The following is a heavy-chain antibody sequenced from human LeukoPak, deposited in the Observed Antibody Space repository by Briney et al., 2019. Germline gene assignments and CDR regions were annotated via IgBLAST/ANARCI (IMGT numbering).Heavy chain of an antibody. CDR1: GFTFSSYA. Sequence: GGSLRLSCAASGFTFSSYAMSWVRQAPGKGLEWVSAISGSGGSTYYADSVKGRFTIPRDNSKNTLYLQMNSLRAEDTAVYYCAKDPGRGRYYYYGMDVWGQGTTVTVSS. D-gene: IGHD3-10*01. J-gene: IGHJ6*02. CDR2: ISGSGGST. V-gene: IGHV3-23*01. CDR3: AKDPGRGRYYYYGMDV.